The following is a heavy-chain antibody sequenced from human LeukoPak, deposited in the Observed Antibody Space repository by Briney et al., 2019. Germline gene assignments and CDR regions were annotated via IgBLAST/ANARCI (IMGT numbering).Heavy chain of an antibody. D-gene: IGHD3-10*01. V-gene: IGHV1-46*01. CDR1: GYTFTSYY. Sequence: ASVKVSCTASGYTFTSYYMHWVRQAPGQGLEWMGIINPSGGSTSYAQKFQGRVTMTRDTSTSTVYMELSSLRSEDTAVYYCARGGLVLLWFGELGIDWFDPWGQGTLVTVSS. CDR3: ARGGLVLLWFGELGIDWFDP. J-gene: IGHJ5*02. CDR2: INPSGGST.